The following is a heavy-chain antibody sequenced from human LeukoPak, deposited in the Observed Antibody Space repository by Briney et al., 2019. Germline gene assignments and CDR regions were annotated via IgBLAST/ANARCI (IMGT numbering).Heavy chain of an antibody. D-gene: IGHD3-22*01. CDR1: GYTFTYRY. V-gene: IGHV1-45*02. Sequence: GSSVKVSRKASGYTFTYRYLHWVRQAPGQALEWMGWITPFNGNTNYAQKFQDRVTITRDRSMSTAYMELSSLRSEDTAMYYCASSEYYYDSSGSTLSYYGMDVWGQGTTVTVSS. J-gene: IGHJ6*02. CDR2: ITPFNGNT. CDR3: ASSEYYYDSSGSTLSYYGMDV.